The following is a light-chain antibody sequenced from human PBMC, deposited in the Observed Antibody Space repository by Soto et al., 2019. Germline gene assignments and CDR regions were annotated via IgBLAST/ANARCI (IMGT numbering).Light chain of an antibody. J-gene: IGLJ1*01. V-gene: IGLV2-11*01. CDR3: CSYVTTTDI. Sequence: QSVLAQPRSVSGSPGQLLTISCTGTSSDVDDYRYVSWYQQYPGKAPKLVIYDGNKRPSGVPDRFSGSNSGNTASLTISGLQAEDEADYYCCSYVTTTDILGTGNKVTVL. CDR1: SSDVDDYRY. CDR2: DGN.